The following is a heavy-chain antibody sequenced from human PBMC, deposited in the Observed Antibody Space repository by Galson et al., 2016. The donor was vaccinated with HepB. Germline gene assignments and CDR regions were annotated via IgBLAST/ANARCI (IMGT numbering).Heavy chain of an antibody. CDR1: GYSFTNYW. J-gene: IGHJ4*02. CDR2: IYPGDSDT. Sequence: QSGAEVKKPGESLKISCKTFGYSFTNYWIGWVRQMPGKGLEWMGIIYPGDSDTRYSPSFQGQVTISADRSISTAYLQGSSLKATDTAMYYCARQGDSGWSPLDSWGQGTLVTVSS. CDR3: ARQGDSGWSPLDS. D-gene: IGHD6-19*01. V-gene: IGHV5-51*01.